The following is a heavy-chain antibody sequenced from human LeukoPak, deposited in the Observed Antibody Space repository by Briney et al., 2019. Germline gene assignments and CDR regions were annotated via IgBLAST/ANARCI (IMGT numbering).Heavy chain of an antibody. CDR2: IYYSGST. J-gene: IGHJ4*02. CDR3: ARRPSIAVAGRVDY. V-gene: IGHV4-39*07. CDR1: GGSISSSSYY. D-gene: IGHD6-19*01. Sequence: SSETLSLTCTVSGGSISSSSYYWGWIRQPPGKGLEWIGSIYYSGSTYYNPSLKSRVTISVDTSKNQFSLKLSSVTAAGTAVYYCARRPSIAVAGRVDYWGQGTLVTVSS.